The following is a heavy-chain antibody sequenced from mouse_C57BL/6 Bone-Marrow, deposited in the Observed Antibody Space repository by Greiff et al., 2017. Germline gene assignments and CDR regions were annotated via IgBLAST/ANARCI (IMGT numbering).Heavy chain of an antibody. D-gene: IGHD2-5*01. J-gene: IGHJ2*01. Sequence: QVQLKQPGAELVRPGSSVKLSCKASGYTFTSYWMDWVKQRPGQGLEWIGNIYPSDSETHYNQKFKDKATLTVDKSSSTAYMQLSSLTSEDSAVYYCARKAYYSNRFDYWGQGTTLTVSS. CDR3: ARKAYYSNRFDY. CDR2: IYPSDSET. CDR1: GYTFTSYW. V-gene: IGHV1-61*01.